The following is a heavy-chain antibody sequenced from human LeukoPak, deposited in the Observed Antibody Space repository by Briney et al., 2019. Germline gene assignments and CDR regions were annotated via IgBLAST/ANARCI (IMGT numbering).Heavy chain of an antibody. V-gene: IGHV4-59*11. CDR2: LRDSVTT. J-gene: IGHJ4*02. Sequence: NASETLSLTCTVSGGSITTHYWSWIRQPPGKGLEWIAYLRDSVTTKDTPSLKSRVTLSADTSKNQYFLRLTSVTAGDTAVYYCATIKRGDIFGYFDFWGQGILVTVSS. CDR3: ATIKRGDIFGYFDF. CDR1: GGSITTHY. D-gene: IGHD5-18*01.